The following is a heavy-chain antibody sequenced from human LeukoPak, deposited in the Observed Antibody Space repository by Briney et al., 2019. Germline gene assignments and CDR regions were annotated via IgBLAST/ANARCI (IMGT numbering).Heavy chain of an antibody. CDR3: ARGGNSGTHYKFDY. V-gene: IGHV1-18*01. CDR1: GYTFTSYG. CDR2: ISANNGNT. D-gene: IGHD3-10*01. Sequence: GASVKVSCKASGYTFTSYGITWVRQAPGQGLEWMGGISANNGNTNYAQKLQERVTMTTDTSSSTAYMELRSLRSDDTAVYFCARGGNSGTHYKFDYWGQGTLVTVSS. J-gene: IGHJ4*02.